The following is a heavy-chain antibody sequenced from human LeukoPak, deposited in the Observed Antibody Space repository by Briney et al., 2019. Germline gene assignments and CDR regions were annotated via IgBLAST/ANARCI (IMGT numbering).Heavy chain of an antibody. J-gene: IGHJ4*02. CDR1: GFTVNSNY. CDR2: IYSVGST. D-gene: IGHD6-19*01. V-gene: IGHV3-66*02. Sequence: GGSLRLSCAASGFTVNSNYMTWVRQAPGKGLEWVSVIYSVGSTYYADSVRGRFTISRDNSKNTLYLQMNSLRAEDTAIYYCARNPSYSSSLYSGQGTLVTVSS. CDR3: ARNPSYSSSLY.